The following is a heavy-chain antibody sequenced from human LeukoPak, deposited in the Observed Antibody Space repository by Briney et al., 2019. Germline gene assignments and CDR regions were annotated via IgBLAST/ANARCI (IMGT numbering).Heavy chain of an antibody. J-gene: IGHJ4*02. CDR1: GYSISSGYY. Sequence: SETLSLTCAVSGYSISSGYYWGWIRQPPGKGLEWIGSIYHSGSTYYNPSLKSRVTISVDTSKNRLSLKLSSVTAADTAVYYCARHSLGATIYFDYWGQGTLVTVSS. D-gene: IGHD1-26*01. V-gene: IGHV4-38-2*01. CDR3: ARHSLGATIYFDY. CDR2: IYHSGST.